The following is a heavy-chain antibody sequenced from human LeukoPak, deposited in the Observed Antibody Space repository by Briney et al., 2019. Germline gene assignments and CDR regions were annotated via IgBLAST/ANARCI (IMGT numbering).Heavy chain of an antibody. J-gene: IGHJ4*02. D-gene: IGHD3-22*01. Sequence: GGSLRLSCAASGFTFSNYWMSWVRQAPGKGLEWVANIKEEGSEKYYVDSVKGRFTISRDNAKNTLYLQMNSLRAEDTAVYYCARDTADYYYDSSGYYYWGQGTLVTVS. CDR3: ARDTADYYYDSSGYYY. V-gene: IGHV3-7*01. CDR1: GFTFSNYW. CDR2: IKEEGSEK.